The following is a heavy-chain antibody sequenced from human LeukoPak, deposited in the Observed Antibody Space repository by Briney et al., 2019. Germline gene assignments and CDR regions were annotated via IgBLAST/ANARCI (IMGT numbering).Heavy chain of an antibody. CDR2: IYYSGST. V-gene: IGHV4-39*01. J-gene: IGHJ4*02. D-gene: IGHD6-6*01. Sequence: SETLSLTCTVSGGSISSSNYYWGWIRQPPGKGLEWIGSIYYSGSTYYNPSLKSRVTISVDTSKNQFSLKLSSVTAADTAVYYCATPYSSSEIFDYWGQGTLVTVSS. CDR3: ATPYSSSEIFDY. CDR1: GGSISSSNYY.